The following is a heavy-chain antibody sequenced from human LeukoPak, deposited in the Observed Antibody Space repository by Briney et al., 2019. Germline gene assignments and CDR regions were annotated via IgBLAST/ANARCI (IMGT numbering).Heavy chain of an antibody. V-gene: IGHV5-51*01. CDR3: GRYFGWFLSRTIDY. Sequence: GESLKISCKGSGYNFTNHDIGWVRQMPGKGLEWMGIVYPGDSDSRYNPSFKGQVAFSADKSISTAYLQWSSLKASDTAMYYCGRYFGWFLSRTIDYWGQGTLVTVSS. CDR2: VYPGDSDS. J-gene: IGHJ4*02. CDR1: GYNFTNHD. D-gene: IGHD3-9*01.